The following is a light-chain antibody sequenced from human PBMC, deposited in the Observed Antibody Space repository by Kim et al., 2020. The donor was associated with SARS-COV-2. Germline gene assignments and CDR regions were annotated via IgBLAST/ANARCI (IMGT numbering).Light chain of an antibody. CDR1: QVISNY. CDR3: QQYNSAPWT. CDR2: DAS. V-gene: IGKV1-27*01. Sequence: DIQLTQSPSSLSASVGDGVTITCRANQVISNYLAWYRQKPGKPPKLLIYDASALPSGVPSRFSGSRSGTDFTLTVTSLQPEDVATYYCQQYNSAPWTFGQGTKVDIK. J-gene: IGKJ1*01.